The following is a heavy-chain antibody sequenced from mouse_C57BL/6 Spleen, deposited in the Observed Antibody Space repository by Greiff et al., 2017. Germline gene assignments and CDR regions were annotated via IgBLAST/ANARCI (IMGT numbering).Heavy chain of an antibody. V-gene: IGHV1-26*01. Sequence: EVKLQQSGPELVKPGASVKISCKASGYTFTDYYMNWVKQSHGKSLEWIGDINPNNGGTSYNQKFKGKATLTVDKSSSTAYMELRSLTSEDSAVYYCARDGYSNYLFADWGQGTLVTVSA. J-gene: IGHJ3*01. D-gene: IGHD2-5*01. CDR1: GYTFTDYY. CDR3: ARDGYSNYLFAD. CDR2: INPNNGGT.